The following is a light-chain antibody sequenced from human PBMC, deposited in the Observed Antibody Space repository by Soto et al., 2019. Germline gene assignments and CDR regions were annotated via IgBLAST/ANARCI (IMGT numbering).Light chain of an antibody. CDR1: QSVSSN. CDR2: GAS. J-gene: IGKJ4*01. Sequence: DIVLTQSPGSLSLSPGERATLSCRASQSVSSNLAWYQQKPGQAPRLLIYGASTRATGIPDRFSGSGSGADFTLTISRLEAEDLAVYYCQQYVSVPLTFGGGTKVDIK. CDR3: QQYVSVPLT. V-gene: IGKV3-20*01.